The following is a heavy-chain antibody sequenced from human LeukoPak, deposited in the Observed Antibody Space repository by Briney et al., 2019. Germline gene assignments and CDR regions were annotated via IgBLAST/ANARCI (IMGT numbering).Heavy chain of an antibody. Sequence: SVKVSCKASGGTFGSYAISWVRQAPGQGLEWMGGIIPIFGTANYAQKFQGRVTITTDESTSTAYMELSSLRSEDTAVYYCARDGVVVTARGWFDPWGQGTLVTVSS. CDR1: GGTFGSYA. J-gene: IGHJ5*02. V-gene: IGHV1-69*05. CDR2: IIPIFGTA. D-gene: IGHD2-21*02. CDR3: ARDGVVVTARGWFDP.